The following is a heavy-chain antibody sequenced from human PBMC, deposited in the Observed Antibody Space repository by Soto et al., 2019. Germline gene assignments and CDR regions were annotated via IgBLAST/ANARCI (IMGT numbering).Heavy chain of an antibody. Sequence: VQLVESGGGLVQPGGSLRLSCAASGFTFSSYSMNWVRQAPGKGLEWVALISYEGGSKYYADSVKGRFTISRDNSKNTLYLQMSSLRAEDTAVYFCARAIVLVTHFDYWGQGTLVTVSS. CDR2: ISYEGGSK. CDR1: GFTFSSYS. V-gene: IGHV3-30*03. D-gene: IGHD3-22*01. J-gene: IGHJ4*02. CDR3: ARAIVLVTHFDY.